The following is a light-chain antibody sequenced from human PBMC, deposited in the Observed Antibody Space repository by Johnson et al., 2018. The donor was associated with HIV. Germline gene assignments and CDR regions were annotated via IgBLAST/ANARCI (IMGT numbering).Light chain of an antibody. Sequence: QSVLTQPPSVSAAPGQKVTISCSGSSSNIGNNYVSWYQQLPGTAPKLLIYKNDKRPSGIPDRFSASKSGTSATLDITGLQTGDEADYYCGTWDSGLGAHYVFGTGTKVTVL. CDR2: KND. V-gene: IGLV1-51*02. CDR3: GTWDSGLGAHYV. J-gene: IGLJ1*01. CDR1: SSNIGNNY.